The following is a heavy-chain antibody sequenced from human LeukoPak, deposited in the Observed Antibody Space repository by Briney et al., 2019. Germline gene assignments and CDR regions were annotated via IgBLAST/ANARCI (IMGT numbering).Heavy chain of an antibody. CDR1: GFTLSSYS. CDR2: ISSSSSYI. CDR3: ARSRSYYTY. Sequence: AGALRLSRAASGFTLSSYSMNWVRQAPGKGLEWVSSISSSSSYIYYADSVKGRFTIYRDNVKNSLYLQMNSLRGEDTAVYYCARSRSYYTYWGQGTLVTVSS. V-gene: IGHV3-21*01. D-gene: IGHD3-10*01. J-gene: IGHJ4*02.